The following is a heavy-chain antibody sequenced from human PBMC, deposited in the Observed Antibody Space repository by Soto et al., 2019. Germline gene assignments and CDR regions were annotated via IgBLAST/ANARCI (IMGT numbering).Heavy chain of an antibody. CDR3: ARDKDYGGNSGAYYFDY. J-gene: IGHJ4*02. V-gene: IGHV1-2*02. CDR2: INPNSGGT. CDR1: GYTFTGYY. Sequence: GASVKVSCKASGYTFTGYYMHWVRQAPGQGLEWMGWINPNSGGTNYAQKFQGRVTMTRDTSISTAYMELSRLRSDDTVVYYCARDKDYGGNSGAYYFDYWGQGTLVTVSS. D-gene: IGHD4-17*01.